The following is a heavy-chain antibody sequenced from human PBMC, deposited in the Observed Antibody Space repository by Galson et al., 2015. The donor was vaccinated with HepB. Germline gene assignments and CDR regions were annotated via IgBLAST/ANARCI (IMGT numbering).Heavy chain of an antibody. J-gene: IGHJ3*02. V-gene: IGHV1-3*01. CDR2: INAGNGNT. Sequence: SVKVSCKASGYTFTSYAMHWVRQAPGQRLEWMGWINAGNGNTKYSQKFQGRVTITRDTSASTAYMELSSLRSEDTAVYYCATSRGGDYYDSSGYYGLDAFDIWGQGTMVTVSS. D-gene: IGHD3-22*01. CDR3: ATSRGGDYYDSSGYYGLDAFDI. CDR1: GYTFTSYA.